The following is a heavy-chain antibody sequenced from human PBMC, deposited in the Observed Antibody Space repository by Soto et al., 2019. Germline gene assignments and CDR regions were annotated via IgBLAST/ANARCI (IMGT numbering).Heavy chain of an antibody. J-gene: IGHJ6*02. CDR3: AKDRRAVAGYPYYYYYGMDV. CDR2: ISGSGGRT. CDR1: GFTFSSYA. Sequence: PGGSLRLSCAASGFTFSSYAMSWVRQAPGKGLEWVSAISGSGGRTYYADSVKGRFTISRDNSKNTLYLQMNSLRAEDTAVYYCAKDRRAVAGYPYYYYYGMDVWGQGTTVTVSS. V-gene: IGHV3-23*01. D-gene: IGHD6-19*01.